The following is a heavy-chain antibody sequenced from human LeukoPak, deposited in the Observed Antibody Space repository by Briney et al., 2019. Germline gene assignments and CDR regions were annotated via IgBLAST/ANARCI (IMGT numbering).Heavy chain of an antibody. Sequence: SETLSLTCTVSGGSISSGDYYWSWIRQPPGKGLEWIGYIYYSGSTYYNPSLKSRVTISVDTSKNQFSLKLSSVTAADTAVYYCARGLAYCGGDCYSGLDYWGQGTLVTVSS. CDR2: IYYSGST. D-gene: IGHD2-21*01. CDR3: ARGLAYCGGDCYSGLDY. V-gene: IGHV4-30-4*02. CDR1: GGSISSGDYY. J-gene: IGHJ4*02.